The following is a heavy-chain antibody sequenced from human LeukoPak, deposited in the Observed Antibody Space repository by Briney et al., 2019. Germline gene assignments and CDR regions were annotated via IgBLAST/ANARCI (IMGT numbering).Heavy chain of an antibody. J-gene: IGHJ4*02. V-gene: IGHV3-15*01. D-gene: IGHD1-26*01. Sequence: GGSLRLSCAASGFTFSNAWMSWVRQAPGKGLEWVGRIKGKTDGGTTDYAAPVKGRFTISRDDSKNTLYLQMNSLKTEDTAVYYCTTDFSGSYYATEYWGQGTLVTVSS. CDR3: TTDFSGSYYATEY. CDR2: IKGKTDGGTT. CDR1: GFTFSNAW.